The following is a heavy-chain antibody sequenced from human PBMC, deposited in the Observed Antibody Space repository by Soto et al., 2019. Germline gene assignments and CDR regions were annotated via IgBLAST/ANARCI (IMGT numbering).Heavy chain of an antibody. Sequence: EVQLLESGGGLVQPGGSLRLSCAASGFTFSSYAMSWVRQAPGKGLEWVSAISGGGGSTYYADSVKGRFTIARDNSKDRLYLQINSLRAEDTAVYYCAKLSYDILTKFDYWGQGTLITVSS. CDR1: GFTFSSYA. V-gene: IGHV3-23*01. CDR2: ISGGGGST. CDR3: AKLSYDILTKFDY. J-gene: IGHJ4*02. D-gene: IGHD3-9*01.